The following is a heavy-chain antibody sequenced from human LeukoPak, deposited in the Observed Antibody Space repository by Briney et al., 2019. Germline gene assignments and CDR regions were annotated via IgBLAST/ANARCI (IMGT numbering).Heavy chain of an antibody. CDR2: ISGSGGST. V-gene: IGHV3-23*01. CDR3: AKVRYGSPQIDWFDP. Sequence: PSETLSLTCAVYGGSFSTYYWSWVRQAPGKGLEWVSAISGSGGSTYYADSVKGRFTISRDNSKNTLYLQMNSLRAEDTAVYYCAKVRYGSPQIDWFDPWGQGTLVTVSS. D-gene: IGHD3-10*01. CDR1: GGSFSTYY. J-gene: IGHJ5*02.